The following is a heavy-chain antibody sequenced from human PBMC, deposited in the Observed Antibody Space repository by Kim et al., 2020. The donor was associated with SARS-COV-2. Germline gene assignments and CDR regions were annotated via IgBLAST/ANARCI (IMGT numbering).Heavy chain of an antibody. J-gene: IGHJ4*02. D-gene: IGHD6-19*01. V-gene: IGHV3-66*01. CDR2: T. CDR3: ASAPSGWYWVY. Sequence: TYYADYVRGRFTISRDKSKNTLYLQMNSLRAEDTAVYYCASAPSGWYWVYWGQGTLVTVAS.